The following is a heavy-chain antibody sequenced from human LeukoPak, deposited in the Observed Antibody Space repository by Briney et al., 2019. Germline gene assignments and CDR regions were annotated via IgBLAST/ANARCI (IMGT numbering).Heavy chain of an antibody. CDR2: ISYDGNDK. D-gene: IGHD2-21*01. CDR3: AKDSTLVEFDY. J-gene: IGHJ4*02. Sequence: GGSLRLSCTASGFTFSNYGLHWVRQAPGKGLEWVAVISYDGNDKFYAGSVKGRFTISRDNSKNTLYLQMNSLRVEDTAMYYCAKDSTLVEFDYWGQGTLVTVSP. CDR1: GFTFSNYG. V-gene: IGHV3-30*18.